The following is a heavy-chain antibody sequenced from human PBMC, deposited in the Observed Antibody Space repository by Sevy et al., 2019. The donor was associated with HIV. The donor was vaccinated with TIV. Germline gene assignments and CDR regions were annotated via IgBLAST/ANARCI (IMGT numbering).Heavy chain of an antibody. J-gene: IGHJ4*02. D-gene: IGHD3-16*02. CDR3: ARETSITFGGVVALPGPFDY. V-gene: IGHV3-33*01. CDR2: IWYDGSNK. CDR1: GFTFSSYG. Sequence: GGSLRLSCAASGFTFSSYGMHWVRQAPGKGLEWVAVIWYDGSNKYYADSVKGRFTISRDNSKNTLYLQMNSLRAEDTAVYYCARETSITFGGVVALPGPFDYWGQGTLVTVSS.